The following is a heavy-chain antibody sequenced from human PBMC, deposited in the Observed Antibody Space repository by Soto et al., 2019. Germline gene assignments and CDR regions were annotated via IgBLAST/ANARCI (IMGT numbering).Heavy chain of an antibody. V-gene: IGHV4-59*01. J-gene: IGHJ4*02. D-gene: IGHD3-22*01. CDR1: GGSISSYY. Sequence: PSETLSLTCTVSGGSISSYYWSRIRQPPGKGLEWIGYIYYSGSTNYNPSLKSRVTISVDTSKNQFSPKLSSVTAADTAVYYCARGVHYDSSGYYYPGFDYWGQGTLVTVSS. CDR2: IYYSGST. CDR3: ARGVHYDSSGYYYPGFDY.